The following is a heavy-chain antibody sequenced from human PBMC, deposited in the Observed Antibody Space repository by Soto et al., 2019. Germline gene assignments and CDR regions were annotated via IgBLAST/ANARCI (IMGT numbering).Heavy chain of an antibody. V-gene: IGHV4-31*03. CDR3: ARVGGINWFDP. J-gene: IGHJ5*02. CDR1: GGSISSGGYY. CDR2: IYYSGST. Sequence: SETLSLTCTVSGGSISSGGYYWSWIRQHPGKGLEWIGYIYYSGSTYYNPSLKSRVTMSVDTSKNQFSLKLSSVTAADTAVYYCARVGGINWFDPWGQGTLVTVSS. D-gene: IGHD3-16*01.